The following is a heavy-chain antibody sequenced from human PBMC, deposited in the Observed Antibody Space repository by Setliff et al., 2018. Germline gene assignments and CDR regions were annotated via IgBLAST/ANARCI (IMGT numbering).Heavy chain of an antibody. J-gene: IGHJ4*02. CDR3: ARGGTFRYFDY. CDR2: IYTSWST. Sequence: PSETLSLTCTVSGDSISSRRNYWGWFRQPAGKELEWIGQIYTSWSTNYNPSLKSRVTISLDTSTSTAYMELSSLRFDDTAVYYCARGGTFRYFDYWGQGTPVTVSS. V-gene: IGHV4-61*09. D-gene: IGHD5-12*01. CDR1: GDSISSRRNY.